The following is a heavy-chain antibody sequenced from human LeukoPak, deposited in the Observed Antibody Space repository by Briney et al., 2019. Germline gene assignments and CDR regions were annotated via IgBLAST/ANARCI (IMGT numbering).Heavy chain of an antibody. CDR1: GGSFSGYY. V-gene: IGHV4-34*01. CDR3: ANLYGDPRG. D-gene: IGHD4-17*01. J-gene: IGHJ4*02. Sequence: SETLSLTCAVYGGSFSGYYWSWIRQPPGKGLEWIGEINHSGSTNYKPSLKSRVTISVDTSKNQFSLKLSSVTAADTAVYYCANLYGDPRGWGQGTLVTVSS. CDR2: INHSGST.